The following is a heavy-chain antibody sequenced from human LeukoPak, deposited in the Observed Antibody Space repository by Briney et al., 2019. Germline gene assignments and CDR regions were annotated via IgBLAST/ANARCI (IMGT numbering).Heavy chain of an antibody. Sequence: ASVKVSCQASGHTFTGYYMHWVRQAPGQGLEWMGWINPNSGDTNYAQKFQGRVTMTRDTSINTAYMELTRLTSDDTAVYYCARVYSIRSFDYWGQGTLVTVSS. D-gene: IGHD2-15*01. CDR1: GHTFTGYY. V-gene: IGHV1-2*02. CDR2: INPNSGDT. J-gene: IGHJ4*02. CDR3: ARVYSIRSFDY.